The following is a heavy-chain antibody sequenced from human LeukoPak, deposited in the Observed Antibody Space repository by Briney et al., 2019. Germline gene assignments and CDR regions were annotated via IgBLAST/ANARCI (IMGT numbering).Heavy chain of an antibody. D-gene: IGHD4-11*01. CDR3: AREPTVNTYYFDY. CDR2: INPSGGST. J-gene: IGHJ4*02. CDR1: GYTFTSYY. V-gene: IGHV1-46*03. Sequence: ASVKVSCKASGYTFTSYYMHWVRQAPGQGLEWMVIINPSGGSTTYAQKFQDRVIMTRDTSTNTVYMELSSLRSEDTAVYYCAREPTVNTYYFDYWGQGTLVTVSS.